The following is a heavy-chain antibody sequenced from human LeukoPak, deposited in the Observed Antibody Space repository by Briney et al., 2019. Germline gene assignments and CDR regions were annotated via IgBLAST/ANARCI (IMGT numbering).Heavy chain of an antibody. D-gene: IGHD3-22*01. V-gene: IGHV3-21*01. J-gene: IGHJ3*02. CDR2: ISSSSTYI. Sequence: GGSLRLSCAASGFTFSGYGMHWVRQAPGKGLEWVSSISSSSTYIYYADSMKGRFTISRDNAKNSLYLQMNSLRAEDTAVFYCARHYDGSGYPYAFDIWGQGTMVTVSS. CDR3: ARHYDGSGYPYAFDI. CDR1: GFTFSGYG.